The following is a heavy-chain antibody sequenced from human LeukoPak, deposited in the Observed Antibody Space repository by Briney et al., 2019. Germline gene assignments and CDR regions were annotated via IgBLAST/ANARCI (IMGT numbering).Heavy chain of an antibody. CDR1: GGSISSYY. D-gene: IGHD3-10*01. Sequence: SETLSLTCTVSGGSISSYYWSWIRQPPGKGLEWIGEINHSGSTNYNPSLKSRVTISVDTSKNQFSLKLSSVTAADTAVYYCARFASGASDYYGMDVWGQGTTVTVSS. CDR2: INHSGST. J-gene: IGHJ6*02. V-gene: IGHV4-34*01. CDR3: ARFASGASDYYGMDV.